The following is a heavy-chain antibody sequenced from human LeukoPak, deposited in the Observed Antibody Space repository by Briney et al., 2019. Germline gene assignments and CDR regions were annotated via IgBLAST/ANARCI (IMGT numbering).Heavy chain of an antibody. Sequence: PSETLSLTCTVSGGSISSYYWSWIRQPPGKGLEWIGYIYYSGSTNYNPSLKSRVTISVDTSKNQFSLKLSSVTAADTAVYYCASGAGVATGYYYYGMDVWGQGTTVTVSS. J-gene: IGHJ6*02. CDR1: GGSISSYY. D-gene: IGHD5-12*01. CDR3: ASGAGVATGYYYYGMDV. V-gene: IGHV4-59*08. CDR2: IYYSGST.